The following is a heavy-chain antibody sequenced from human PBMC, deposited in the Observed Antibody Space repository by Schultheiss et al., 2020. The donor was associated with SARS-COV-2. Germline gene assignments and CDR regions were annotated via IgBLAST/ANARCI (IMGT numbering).Heavy chain of an antibody. CDR1: GFTFSGSA. D-gene: IGHD4-17*01. CDR2: ISGSGGST. J-gene: IGHJ2*01. V-gene: IGHV3-23*01. CDR3: ARDYGDYVSRWYFDL. Sequence: GGSLRLSCAASGFTFSGSAMHWVRQAPGKGLEWVSAISGSGGSTYYADSVKGRFTISRDNSKNTLYLQMNSLRAEDTAVYYCARDYGDYVSRWYFDLWGRGTLVTVSS.